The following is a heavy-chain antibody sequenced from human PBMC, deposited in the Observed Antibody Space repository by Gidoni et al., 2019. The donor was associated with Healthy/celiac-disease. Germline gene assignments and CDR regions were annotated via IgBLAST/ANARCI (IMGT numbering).Heavy chain of an antibody. CDR1: GGSFSGYY. CDR3: ARGRTTVTTSRWFDP. D-gene: IGHD4-17*01. V-gene: IGHV4-34*01. CDR2: INHSGST. J-gene: IGHJ5*02. Sequence: QVQLQQWGAGLLKPSETLSLTCAVYGGSFSGYYWSWIRQPPGKGLEWIGEINHSGSTNYNPSLKSRVTISVDTSKNQFSLKLSSVTAADTAVYYCARGRTTVTTSRWFDPWGQGTLVTVSS.